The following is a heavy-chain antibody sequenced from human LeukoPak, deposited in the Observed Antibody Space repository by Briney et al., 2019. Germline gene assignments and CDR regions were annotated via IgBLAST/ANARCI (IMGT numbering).Heavy chain of an antibody. J-gene: IGHJ5*02. CDR1: GLTFSSYA. Sequence: GGSLRLSCAASGLTFSSYAMTWVRQAPGKGLEWVSGISGSADSTYYADSVKGRFTISRDNSKNSLYLQMNSLRAEDTAVYYCARDGDYDILTGYYSWGQGTLVTVSS. V-gene: IGHV3-23*01. D-gene: IGHD3-9*01. CDR2: ISGSADST. CDR3: ARDGDYDILTGYYS.